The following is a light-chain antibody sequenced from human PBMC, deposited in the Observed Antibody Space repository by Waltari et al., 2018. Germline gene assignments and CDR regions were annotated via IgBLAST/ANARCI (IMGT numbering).Light chain of an antibody. CDR2: EVS. Sequence: QSALTQPASVSGSPGQSLPFSCTGTSSDVGGYNYVSWYQQHPGKAPKLMIYEVSNRPSGVSNRFSGSKSGNTASLTISGLQAEDEADYYCSSYTSSSTPFVFGTGTKVTVL. V-gene: IGLV2-14*01. CDR1: SSDVGGYNY. J-gene: IGLJ1*01. CDR3: SSYTSSSTPFV.